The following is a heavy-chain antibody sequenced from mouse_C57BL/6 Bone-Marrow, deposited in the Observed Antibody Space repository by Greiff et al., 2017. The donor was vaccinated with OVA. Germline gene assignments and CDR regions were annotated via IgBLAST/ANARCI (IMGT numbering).Heavy chain of an antibody. CDR3: AREDGNYLSWFAY. J-gene: IGHJ3*01. Sequence: VQLVESGPELVKPGASVKLSCKASGYTFTSYDINWVKQRPGQGLEWIGWIYPRDGSTKYNEKFKGKATLTVDTSSSTAYMELHSLTSEDSAVYFCAREDGNYLSWFAYWGQGTLVTVSA. CDR1: GYTFTSYD. CDR2: IYPRDGST. V-gene: IGHV1-85*01. D-gene: IGHD2-1*01.